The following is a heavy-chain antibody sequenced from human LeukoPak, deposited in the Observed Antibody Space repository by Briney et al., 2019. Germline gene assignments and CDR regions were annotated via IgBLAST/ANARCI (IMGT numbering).Heavy chain of an antibody. Sequence: KPSETLSLTCTVSGGSMTSRNYYWGWIRQPPGKGLEWIGSIEYSGSTYYNPPLKSRVIMSVDTSKKQFSLKVTSVTAADTAVYYCARLAHSSGYLAFDYWGQGTLVTVSS. V-gene: IGHV4-39*01. J-gene: IGHJ4*02. CDR1: GGSMTSRNYY. CDR2: IEYSGST. D-gene: IGHD6-19*01. CDR3: ARLAHSSGYLAFDY.